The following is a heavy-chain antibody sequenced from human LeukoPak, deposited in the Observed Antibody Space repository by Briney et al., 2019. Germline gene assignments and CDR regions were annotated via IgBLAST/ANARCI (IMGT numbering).Heavy chain of an antibody. J-gene: IGHJ5*02. CDR1: GYTLTVLS. D-gene: IGHD3-10*01. CDR2: FDPEDGET. V-gene: IGHV1-24*01. CDR3: ATARVNSVGNVWFDP. Sequence: GASVNVSCKVSGYTLTVLSMDWVRQAPGQGLEWKGGFDPEDGETIYAQKFQGRLTMTEDTSTDTAYMELSSLRSEDTAMYYCATARVNSVGNVWFDPWGQGTLVTVSS.